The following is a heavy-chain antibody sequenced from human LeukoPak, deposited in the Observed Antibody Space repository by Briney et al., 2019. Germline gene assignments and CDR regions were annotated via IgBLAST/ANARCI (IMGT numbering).Heavy chain of an antibody. J-gene: IGHJ1*01. Sequence: ASVKVSCKASGYTFTSYDINWVRQATGQGLEWMGWMNPNSSNTGYAQKFQGRVTMTRNTSISTAYMELSSLRSEDTAVYYCARGYDILTGYRYFQHWGQGTLVTVSS. CDR1: GYTFTSYD. CDR2: MNPNSSNT. D-gene: IGHD3-9*01. V-gene: IGHV1-8*01. CDR3: ARGYDILTGYRYFQH.